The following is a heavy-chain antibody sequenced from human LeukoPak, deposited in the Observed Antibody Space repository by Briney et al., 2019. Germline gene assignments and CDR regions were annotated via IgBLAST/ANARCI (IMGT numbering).Heavy chain of an antibody. V-gene: IGHV3-30*18. CDR1: GFTFSSYG. J-gene: IGHJ4*02. Sequence: GGSLRLSCAASGFTFSSYGMHWVRQAPGKGLEWVAVISYDGSNKYYADSVKGRFTISRDNSKNTLYLQVNSLRAEDTAVYYCAKDPLEQWGQGTLVTVSS. CDR3: AKDPLEQ. CDR2: ISYDGSNK.